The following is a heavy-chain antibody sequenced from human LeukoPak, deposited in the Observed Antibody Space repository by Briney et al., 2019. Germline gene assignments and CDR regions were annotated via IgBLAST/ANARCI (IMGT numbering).Heavy chain of an antibody. D-gene: IGHD3-16*02. V-gene: IGHV4-59*11. CDR3: ARIRDYDYVWGSYRLNWFDP. CDR2: VYDIGST. J-gene: IGHJ5*02. Sequence: SETLSLTCTVSGGSIGSHYWTWIRQTPGKGLEWIGYVYDIGSTKYNPSLKSRVTISVDTSKNQFSLKLSSVTAADTAVYYCARIRDYDYVWGSYRLNWFDPWGQGTLVTVSS. CDR1: GGSIGSHY.